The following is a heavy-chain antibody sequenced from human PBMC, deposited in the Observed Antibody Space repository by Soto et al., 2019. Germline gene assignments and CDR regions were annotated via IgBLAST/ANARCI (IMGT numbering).Heavy chain of an antibody. CDR1: GFTFSDHY. V-gene: IGHV3-11*01. Sequence: GGSLRLSCAASGFTFSDHYMSWIRQAPGKGLEWVSYISNSGSTIYYADSAKGRFTISRDNAKNSLYLQMDSLRAEDTAVYYCAGQYDPVPRSAFDIWGQGTMVTVSS. CDR3: AGQYDPVPRSAFDI. CDR2: ISNSGSTI. J-gene: IGHJ3*02. D-gene: IGHD3-3*01.